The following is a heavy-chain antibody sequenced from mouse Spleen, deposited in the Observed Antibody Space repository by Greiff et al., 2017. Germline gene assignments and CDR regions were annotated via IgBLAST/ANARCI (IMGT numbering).Heavy chain of an antibody. Sequence: VHVKQSGPELVKPGASVKISCKTSGYTFTEYTMHWVKQSHGKSLEWIGGINPNNGGTSYNQKFKGKATLTVDKSSSTAYMELRSLTSEDSAVYYCARSDYRYSWFAYWGQGTLVTVSA. CDR3: ARSDYRYSWFAY. D-gene: IGHD2-14*01. CDR2: INPNNGGT. CDR1: GYTFTEYT. V-gene: IGHV1-18*01. J-gene: IGHJ3*01.